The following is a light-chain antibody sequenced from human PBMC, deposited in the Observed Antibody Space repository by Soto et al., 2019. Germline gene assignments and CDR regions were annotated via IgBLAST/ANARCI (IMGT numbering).Light chain of an antibody. Sequence: SVLTQSPGTLSLSPGERDTLSCRASQTVSSTYLAWYQQKPGQAPRLLIYGASSRATGIPDRFSGTVSGTDFTLTISRLEPEDFAVYYCQQYGSSPITFAQGTRLEVK. CDR2: GAS. CDR3: QQYGSSPIT. CDR1: QTVSSTY. V-gene: IGKV3-20*01. J-gene: IGKJ5*01.